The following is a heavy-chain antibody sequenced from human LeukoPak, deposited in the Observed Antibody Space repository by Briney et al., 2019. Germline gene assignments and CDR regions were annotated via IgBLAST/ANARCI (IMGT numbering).Heavy chain of an antibody. V-gene: IGHV3-30*04. J-gene: IGHJ3*02. CDR1: GFTFSSYA. D-gene: IGHD2-21*02. Sequence: PGGSLRLSCAASGFTFSSYAMSWVRQAPGKGLEWVAAVSYDATNKYYADSVMGRFTISRDNSKNTLYLQMSSLSAEDTAVYYCARETYGHDSNAFDIWGQGTMVTVSP. CDR2: VSYDATNK. CDR3: ARETYGHDSNAFDI.